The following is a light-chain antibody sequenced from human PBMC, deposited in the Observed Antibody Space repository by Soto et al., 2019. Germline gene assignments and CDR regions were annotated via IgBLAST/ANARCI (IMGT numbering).Light chain of an antibody. CDR1: SRDVGNY. CDR2: RNN. CDR3: AAWDDSLSGLSV. V-gene: IGLV1-47*01. Sequence: SVLTQPSSVSGSPGKSITISCTGTSRDVGNYVYCYSRLPRTAPKLVIYRNNQRHSGVPDRSSGSKSGTSASLAIRGLRSDDEADYYCAAWDDSLSGLSVFGTGTQVTAL. J-gene: IGLJ1*01.